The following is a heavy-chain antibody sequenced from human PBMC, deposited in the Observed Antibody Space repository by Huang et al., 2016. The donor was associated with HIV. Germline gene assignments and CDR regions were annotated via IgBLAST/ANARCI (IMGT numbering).Heavy chain of an antibody. V-gene: IGHV4-34*01. J-gene: IGHJ4*02. Sequence: QVQLHQWGAGLLKPSETLSLTCAVYGGSFSGYYWSWIRQPPGKGLEWIGEITHRGSTNYNPSLKSRFTISEETSKNQFSRKLSSVTAADTAVYYCARAPHYGSGSYYYWGQGTLVTVSS. CDR3: ARAPHYGSGSYYY. CDR2: ITHRGST. CDR1: GGSFSGYY. D-gene: IGHD3-10*01.